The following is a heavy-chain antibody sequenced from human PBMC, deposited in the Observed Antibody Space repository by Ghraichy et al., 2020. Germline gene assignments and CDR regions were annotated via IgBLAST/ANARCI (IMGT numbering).Heavy chain of an antibody. CDR2: IYPGDSDT. D-gene: IGHD6-19*01. V-gene: IGHV5-51*01. CDR1: GYSFTSYW. CDR3: ASDHHSSGWQPDY. Sequence: GESLNISCKGSGYSFTSYWIGWVRQMPGKGLEWMGIIYPGDSDTRYSPSFQGQVTISADKSISTAYLQWSSLKASDTAMYYCASDHHSSGWQPDYWGQGTLVTVSS. J-gene: IGHJ4*02.